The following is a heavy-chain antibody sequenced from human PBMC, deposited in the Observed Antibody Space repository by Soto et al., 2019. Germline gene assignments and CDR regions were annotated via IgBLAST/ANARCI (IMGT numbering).Heavy chain of an antibody. CDR2: INAGNGNT. CDR3: ARNTGYSSGWPNYYYYMDV. Sequence: ASVKVSCKASGYTFTSYAMHWVRQAPGQRLEWMGWINAGNGNTKYSQKFQGRVTITRDTSASTAYMELSSLRSEDTAVYYCARNTGYSSGWPNYYYYMDVWGKGTTVTVSS. V-gene: IGHV1-3*01. J-gene: IGHJ6*03. CDR1: GYTFTSYA. D-gene: IGHD6-19*01.